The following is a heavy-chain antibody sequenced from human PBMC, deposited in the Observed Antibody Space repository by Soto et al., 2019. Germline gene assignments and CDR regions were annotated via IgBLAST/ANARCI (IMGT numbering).Heavy chain of an antibody. J-gene: IGHJ6*02. CDR2: IYYSGST. Sequence: SETLSLTCAVSGGSISSINWWSLVRQPPGKGLEWIGYIYYSGSTNYNPSLKSRVTISVDMSKIQFSLKLSSVTAADTAVYYCARVAGYSSSPRKYYYAVDVWGQGTTVTVSS. V-gene: IGHV4-4*02. D-gene: IGHD6-6*01. CDR1: GGSISSINW. CDR3: ARVAGYSSSPRKYYYAVDV.